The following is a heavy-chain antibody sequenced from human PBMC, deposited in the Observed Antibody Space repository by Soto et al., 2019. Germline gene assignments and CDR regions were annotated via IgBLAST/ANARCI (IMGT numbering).Heavy chain of an antibody. V-gene: IGHV1-46*01. CDR2: INPSGGST. Sequence: ASVKVSCKASGYTFTSYYMHWVRQAPGQGLEWMGIINPSGGSTSYAQKFQGRVTMTRDTSTSTVYMELSSLRSEDTALYYCARGRGLYNSGRSQLDSWGQGTLVTVSS. CDR3: ARGRGLYNSGRSQLDS. J-gene: IGHJ4*02. D-gene: IGHD1-1*01. CDR1: GYTFTSYY.